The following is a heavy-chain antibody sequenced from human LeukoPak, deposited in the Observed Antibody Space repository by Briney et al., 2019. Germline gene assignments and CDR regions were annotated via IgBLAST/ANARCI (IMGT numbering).Heavy chain of an antibody. V-gene: IGHV3-21*01. CDR3: ARDVFGYCSGGSCPISAFDI. CDR2: ISSSSSYI. J-gene: IGHJ3*02. Sequence: PGGSLRLSCAASGFTFSSYSMNWVRQAPGKGLEWVSSISSSSSYIYYADSVKGRFTISRDNAKNSLYLQMNSLRAEDTAVYYCARDVFGYCSGGSCPISAFDIWGQGTMVTVSS. CDR1: GFTFSSYS. D-gene: IGHD2-15*01.